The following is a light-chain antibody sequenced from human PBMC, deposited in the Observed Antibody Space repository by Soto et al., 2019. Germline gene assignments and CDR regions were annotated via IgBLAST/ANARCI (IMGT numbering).Light chain of an antibody. V-gene: IGKV3-15*01. J-gene: IGKJ2*01. CDR3: QQAHDWPLT. Sequence: EIVMTQSPATLSVSPGEIATLSCRASQSISGELAWYQQRPGQPPRLLIYGVSTRATGVPDRCSGSRSGSDLTLTISGLQSEDVAVYYCQQAHDWPLTFGQGTRLDI. CDR1: QSISGE. CDR2: GVS.